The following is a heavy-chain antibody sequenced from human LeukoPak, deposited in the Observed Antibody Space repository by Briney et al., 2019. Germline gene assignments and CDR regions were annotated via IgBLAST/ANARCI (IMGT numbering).Heavy chain of an antibody. D-gene: IGHD5-18*01. CDR3: AKDLETWIQLWLFSDVTDYYYGMDV. CDR2: MNPNSGNT. V-gene: IGHV1-8*01. J-gene: IGHJ6*02. Sequence: ASVKVSCKASGYTFTSYDINWVRQATGQGLEWMGWMNPNSGNTGYAQKFQGRVTMTRNTSISTAYMELSSLRSEDTAVYYCAKDLETWIQLWLFSDVTDYYYGMDVWGQGTTVTVSS. CDR1: GYTFTSYD.